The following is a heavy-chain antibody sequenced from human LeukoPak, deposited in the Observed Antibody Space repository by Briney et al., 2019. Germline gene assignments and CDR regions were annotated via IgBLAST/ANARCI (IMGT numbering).Heavy chain of an antibody. Sequence: PGGSLRLSCAASGFTFSSYWMSWVRQAPGKGLEWVANIKQDGSEKYYVDSVKGRFTISRDNAKNSLYLQMNSLRAEGTAVYYCATRGATSAFDIWGQGTMVTVSS. CDR3: ATRGATSAFDI. CDR1: GFTFSSYW. J-gene: IGHJ3*02. CDR2: IKQDGSEK. V-gene: IGHV3-7*01. D-gene: IGHD1-26*01.